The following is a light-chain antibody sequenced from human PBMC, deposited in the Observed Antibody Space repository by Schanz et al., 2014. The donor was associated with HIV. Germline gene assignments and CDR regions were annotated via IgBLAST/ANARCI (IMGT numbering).Light chain of an antibody. Sequence: DIHLTQSPSSLSASVGDRVTITCQASHDINNYLNWYQQKLGQAPKLLIYDASTLETGVPSRFSGSGSGTDFTFTISSLQPEDFATYYCLQHNSYPPTFGQGTKVEIK. CDR1: HDINNY. V-gene: IGKV1-33*01. J-gene: IGKJ1*01. CDR2: DAS. CDR3: LQHNSYPPT.